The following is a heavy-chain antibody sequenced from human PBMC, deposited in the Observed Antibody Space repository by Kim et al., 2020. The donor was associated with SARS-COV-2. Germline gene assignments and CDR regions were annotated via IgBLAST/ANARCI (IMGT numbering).Heavy chain of an antibody. D-gene: IGHD5-18*01. J-gene: IGHJ4*02. CDR2: INSVSGNT. CDR3: ARDHRSCSTITSYGEAIDY. CDR1: GYTFTNYA. Sequence: ASVKVSCKASGYTFTNYAIHWMRQAPGQRLEWMGWINSVSGNTKYSQMFQDRVTITRDTSATTAYMELSNLSSEDTAVYYCARDHRSCSTITSYGEAIDYWGQGTLVTVSS. V-gene: IGHV1-3*01.